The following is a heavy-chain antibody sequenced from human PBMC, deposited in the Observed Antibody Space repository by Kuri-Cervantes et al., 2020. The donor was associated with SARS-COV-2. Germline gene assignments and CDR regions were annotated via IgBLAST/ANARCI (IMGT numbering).Heavy chain of an antibody. V-gene: IGHV4-39*01. CDR3: ARLFSPWSVVGDY. J-gene: IGHJ4*02. CDR2: IYYSGST. CDR1: GDSISSSSYY. Sequence: SETLSLTCTVSGDSISSSSYYWGWIRQPPGKGLEWIGTIYYSGSTDYNPSLKSRVTMSVDTSKNQFSLKLRSVTATDTAVYYCARLFSPWSVVGDYWGQGTLVTVSS. D-gene: IGHD1-1*01.